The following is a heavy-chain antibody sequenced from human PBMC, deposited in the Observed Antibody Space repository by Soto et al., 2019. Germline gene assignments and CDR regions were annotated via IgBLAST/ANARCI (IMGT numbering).Heavy chain of an antibody. D-gene: IGHD4-17*01. CDR2: ITPIFGTA. CDR1: GGTFSSYA. J-gene: IGHJ4*02. V-gene: IGHV1-69*13. Sequence: SVKVSCKASGGTFSSYAISWVRQAPGQGLERMGGITPIFGTANYAQKFQGRVTITADESTSTAYMELSSLRSEDTAVYYCARYPGGLSTTVTTEFDYWGQGTLVTVSS. CDR3: ARYPGGLSTTVTTEFDY.